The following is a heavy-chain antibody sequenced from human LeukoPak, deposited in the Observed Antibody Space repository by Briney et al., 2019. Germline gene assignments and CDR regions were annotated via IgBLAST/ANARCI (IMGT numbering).Heavy chain of an antibody. CDR2: ISSSSSYI. Sequence: GGALRLSCAASGFTFSSDIMKWVRRAPGKVLEWVSSISSSSSYIYDADSVNGRFAVSRDNDKNYLYLQMQSLRDEATAVYYCGRGTYCGGDCYSQDAFDIWPKGKMVTVFS. D-gene: IGHD2-21*02. V-gene: IGHV3-21*01. CDR3: GRGTYCGGDCYSQDAFDI. CDR1: GFTFSSDI. J-gene: IGHJ3*02.